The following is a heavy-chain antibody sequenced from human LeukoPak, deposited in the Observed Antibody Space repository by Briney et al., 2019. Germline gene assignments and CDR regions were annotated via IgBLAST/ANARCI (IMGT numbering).Heavy chain of an antibody. CDR3: AKGGFDY. Sequence: PRGSLRLSCAASGFSFIIYDMSWVRQAPGKGLEWVSTVRGSGGDTYYADSVKGRFTISRDNSKNTVYLQMNSLRDEDTAVYYCAKGGFDYWGQGTLVTVSS. J-gene: IGHJ4*02. CDR1: GFSFIIYD. CDR2: VRGSGGDT. V-gene: IGHV3-23*01. D-gene: IGHD3-16*01.